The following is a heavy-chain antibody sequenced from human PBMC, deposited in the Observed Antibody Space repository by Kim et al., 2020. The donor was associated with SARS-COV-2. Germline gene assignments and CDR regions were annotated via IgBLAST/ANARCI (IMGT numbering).Heavy chain of an antibody. D-gene: IGHD4-17*01. J-gene: IGHJ6*02. Sequence: GGSLRLSCAASGFTVSSYDMSWVRQAPGKGLEWVLGIYSGGSTYYADSAMGRFTISRDNTKNTLYHQMNSLRAEDTAVYYCAREVRVYGDSRGYCGMDDWGQGTPVTVSS. V-gene: IGHV3-53*01. CDR1: GFTVSSYD. CDR3: AREVRVYGDSRGYCGMDD. CDR2: IYSGGST.